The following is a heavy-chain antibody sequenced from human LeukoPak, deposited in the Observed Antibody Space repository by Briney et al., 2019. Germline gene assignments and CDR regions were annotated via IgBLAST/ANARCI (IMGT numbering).Heavy chain of an antibody. J-gene: IGHJ4*02. CDR2: IYSDGST. V-gene: IGHV3-53*01. CDR3: ARGGVGVSAADY. D-gene: IGHD1-26*01. Sequence: GGSLRLSCAASGFTFSSYAMSWVRQAPGKGLEWVSVIYSDGSTYYADSVKGRFTISRDNSKNTLYLQINSLRAEDTAVYYCARGGVGVSAADYWGQGTLVTVSS. CDR1: GFTFSSYA.